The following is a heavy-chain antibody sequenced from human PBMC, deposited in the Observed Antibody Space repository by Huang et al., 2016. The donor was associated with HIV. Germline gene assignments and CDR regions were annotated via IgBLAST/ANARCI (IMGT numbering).Heavy chain of an antibody. V-gene: IGHV4-34*02. CDR3: ARRYNSRRDY. Sequence: QVQLEQWGAGLLKASETLSLTCAVYGGSFSGYDWNWLRQAPGKGVGWVGEINPSGNTNYNPSLKSRVNMSVDTSKSQFSLYLTSLSAADTGTYFCARRYNSRRDYWGRGTLVTVHS. CDR2: INPSGNT. CDR1: GGSFSGYD. J-gene: IGHJ4*02. D-gene: IGHD3-22*01.